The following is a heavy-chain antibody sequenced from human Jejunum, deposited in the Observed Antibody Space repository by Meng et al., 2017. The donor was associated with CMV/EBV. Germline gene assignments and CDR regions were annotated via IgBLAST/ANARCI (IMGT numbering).Heavy chain of an antibody. CDR2: MRPSRNRT. V-gene: IGHV1-46*01. Sequence: GRAAGNNFTSCNMQWIGKGTGQGGEWIETMRPSRNRTTNSRTFQGRDTMNSDTSTGTEYVELRSMKSEDTAVYCCAREAPESYYFDYWGHGTLVTVSS. CDR3: AREAPESYYFDY. CDR1: GNNFTSCN. J-gene: IGHJ4*01.